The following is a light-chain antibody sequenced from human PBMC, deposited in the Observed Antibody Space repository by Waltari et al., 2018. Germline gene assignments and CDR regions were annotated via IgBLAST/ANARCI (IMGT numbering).Light chain of an antibody. CDR2: GND. CDR1: NSNIGRNP. CDR3: AAWDESLKGWV. Sequence: QWVLTQPPSLSGTPGRSVTISGSGSNSNIGRNPVDWYQVLPGTAPKLLIHGNDQRPSGVPDRFSGSKFGASGSLAISGLQPEDESEYYCAAWDESLKGWVFGGGTRLTVL. J-gene: IGLJ3*02. V-gene: IGLV1-44*01.